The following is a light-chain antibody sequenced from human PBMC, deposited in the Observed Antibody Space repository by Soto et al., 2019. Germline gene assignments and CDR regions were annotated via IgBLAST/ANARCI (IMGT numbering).Light chain of an antibody. CDR1: QSVLYSSNNKNY. V-gene: IGKV1-39*01. Sequence: DLVLTPSPYSLAVSLGERATINCKSSQSVLYSSNNKNYLNWYQQKPGKAPKLLIYAASSLQSGVPSRFSGSGSGTDFTLTISSLQPEDFATYYCQQSYSTPWTFGQGTKV. CDR3: QQSYSTPWT. CDR2: AAS. J-gene: IGKJ1*01.